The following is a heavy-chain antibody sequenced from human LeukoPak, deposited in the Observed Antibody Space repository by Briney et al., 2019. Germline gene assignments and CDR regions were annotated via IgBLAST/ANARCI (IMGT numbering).Heavy chain of an antibody. CDR3: VYGWELINYYYYYYMDV. D-gene: IGHD1-26*01. J-gene: IGHJ6*03. Sequence: PSETLSLTCAVYGGSFSGYYWSWIRQPPGKGLEWSGEINHSGSTNYNPSLKSRVTISVDTSKNQFSLKLSSVTAADTAVYYCVYGWELINYYYYYYMDVWGKGTTVTISS. V-gene: IGHV4-34*01. CDR2: INHSGST. CDR1: GGSFSGYY.